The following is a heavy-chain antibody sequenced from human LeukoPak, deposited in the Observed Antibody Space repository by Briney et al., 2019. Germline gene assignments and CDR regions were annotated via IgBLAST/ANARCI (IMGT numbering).Heavy chain of an antibody. CDR1: GFTFSTSA. V-gene: IGHV3-23*01. CDR2: ISNSGASP. J-gene: IGHJ3*01. D-gene: IGHD1-26*01. Sequence: GGSLRLSCAASGFTFSTSAMNWVRQAPGKALEWVSGISNSGASPYYAESVEGWFTISRDNTKNMLYLQMNSLTAEDAAVYYCVKPLPRVIVGPTDVGAFDVWGLGTMVAVSS. CDR3: VKPLPRVIVGPTDVGAFDV.